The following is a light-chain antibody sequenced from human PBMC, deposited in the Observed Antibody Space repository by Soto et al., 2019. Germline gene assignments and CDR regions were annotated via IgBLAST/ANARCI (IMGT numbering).Light chain of an antibody. CDR3: QQRSNWPWT. CDR1: QSISSY. V-gene: IGKV3-11*01. CDR2: DAS. Sequence: ELVLTQSPATLSLSPGDKATLSCGASQSISSYLAWYQQKPGQAPRLLIYDASNRATGIPARFSGSGSGTDFTLTISSLEPEDFAVYYCQQRSNWPWTFGQGTKVDIK. J-gene: IGKJ1*01.